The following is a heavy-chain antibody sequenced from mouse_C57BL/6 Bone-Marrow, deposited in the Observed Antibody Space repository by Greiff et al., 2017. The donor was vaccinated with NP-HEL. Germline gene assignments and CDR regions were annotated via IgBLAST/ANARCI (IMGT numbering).Heavy chain of an antibody. CDR2: FYPGSGSI. Sequence: VKLMESGAELVKPGASVKLSCKASGYTFTEYTIHWVKQRSGQGLEWIGWFYPGSGSIKYNEKFKDKATLTADKSSSTVYMELSRLTSEDSAVYFCARHGGGWLPDWYFDVWAQGPRSPSPQ. D-gene: IGHD2-2*01. CDR3: ARHGGGWLPDWYFDV. CDR1: GYTFTEYT. J-gene: IGHJ1*03. V-gene: IGHV1-62-2*01.